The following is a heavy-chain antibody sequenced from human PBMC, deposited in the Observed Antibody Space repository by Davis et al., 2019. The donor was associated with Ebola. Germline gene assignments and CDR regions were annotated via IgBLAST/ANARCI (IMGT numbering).Heavy chain of an antibody. CDR2: ISISSTYI. D-gene: IGHD5-18*01. CDR1: GFTFNTYS. V-gene: IGHV3-21*04. Sequence: GESLKISCAASGFTFNTYSMNWVRQAPGKGLEWVSSISISSTYIYYADSVKGRFTISRDNAKNSLYLQMNSLRAEDTAVYYCARVDTAMGKDYWGQGTLVTVSS. J-gene: IGHJ4*02. CDR3: ARVDTAMGKDY.